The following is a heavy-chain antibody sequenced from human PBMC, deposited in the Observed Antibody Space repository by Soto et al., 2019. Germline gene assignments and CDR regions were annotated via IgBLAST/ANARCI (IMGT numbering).Heavy chain of an antibody. J-gene: IGHJ4*02. CDR1: GYTFTSYY. CDR2: INPSGGST. Sequence: QVQLVQSGAEVKKPGASVKVSCKASGYTFTSYYMHWVRQAPGQGLEWMGIINPSGGSTSYAQKFQGRITMTRDTSTSTVYMELSSLRTEDTAVYYCARVGQGGTYGPGVWGQGTLVTVSS. V-gene: IGHV1-46*03. D-gene: IGHD3-10*01. CDR3: ARVGQGGTYGPGV.